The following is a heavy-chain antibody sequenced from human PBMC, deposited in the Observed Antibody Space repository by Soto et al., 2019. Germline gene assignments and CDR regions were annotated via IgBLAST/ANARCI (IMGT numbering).Heavy chain of an antibody. J-gene: IGHJ4*02. D-gene: IGHD3-16*01. CDR2: IYYSGST. CDR3: GVYDYIWGSYLEVADY. CDR1: GGSISSSSYY. V-gene: IGHV4-39*01. Sequence: SETLSLTCTVSGGSISSSSYYWGWIRQPPGKGLEWIGSIYYSGSTYYNPSLKSRVTISVDTSKNQFSLKLSSVTAADTAVYYCGVYDYIWGSYLEVADYWGQGTLVTVSS.